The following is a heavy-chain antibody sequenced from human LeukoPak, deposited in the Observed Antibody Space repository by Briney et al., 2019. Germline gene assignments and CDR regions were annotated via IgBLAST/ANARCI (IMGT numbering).Heavy chain of an antibody. Sequence: SVKDSCKASGGTFSSYAISWVRQAPGQGLEWMGGIIPIFGTANYAQKFQGRVTITADESTSTAYMELSSLRSEDTAVYYCARRGYCSSTSCPDDYWGQGTLVTVSS. CDR3: ARRGYCSSTSCPDDY. CDR2: IIPIFGTA. D-gene: IGHD2-2*01. CDR1: GGTFSSYA. J-gene: IGHJ4*02. V-gene: IGHV1-69*13.